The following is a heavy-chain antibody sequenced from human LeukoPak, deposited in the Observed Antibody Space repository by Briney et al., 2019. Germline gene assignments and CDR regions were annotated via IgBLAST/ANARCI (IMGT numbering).Heavy chain of an antibody. CDR1: GGSIISYY. CDR3: ARDIGAARSDY. J-gene: IGHJ4*02. Sequence: SETLSLTCSVSGGSIISYYWSWIQQPPGKGLEWIGYIYYSGSAKYNPSLKSRVTISVDTSKNQFSLKLTSVTAADTAVYYCARDIGAARSDYWGQGTLVTVSS. D-gene: IGHD6-6*01. V-gene: IGHV4-59*01. CDR2: IYYSGSA.